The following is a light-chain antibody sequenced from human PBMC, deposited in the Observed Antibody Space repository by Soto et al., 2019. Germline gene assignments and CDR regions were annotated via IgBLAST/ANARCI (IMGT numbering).Light chain of an antibody. CDR3: GSYASATRV. J-gene: IGLJ3*02. CDR1: SRDVGGYNY. V-gene: IGLV2-14*01. Sequence: QSALTQPASVSGSPGQSITISCTGTSRDVGGYNYVSWYQQLPGKAPKLMIYDVSNRPSGVSNRFSGSKSGNTASLTISGVQAEDEADYSCGSYASATRVFGGGTKLTVL. CDR2: DVS.